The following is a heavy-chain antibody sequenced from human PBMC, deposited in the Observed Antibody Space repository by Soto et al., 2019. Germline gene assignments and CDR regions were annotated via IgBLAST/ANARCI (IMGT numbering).Heavy chain of an antibody. CDR2: IYYSGST. Sequence: QVQLQESGPGLVKPSQTLSLTCTVSGGSISSGGYYWSWIRQHPGKGLEWIGYIYYSGSTYYNPSLESRVTRSVDTSKNQFSLKLGSVTAADTAVYYCARDTGDSSGYDERACDIWGQGTMVTVSS. CDR3: ARDTGDSSGYDERACDI. V-gene: IGHV4-31*03. J-gene: IGHJ3*02. D-gene: IGHD3-22*01. CDR1: GGSISSGGYY.